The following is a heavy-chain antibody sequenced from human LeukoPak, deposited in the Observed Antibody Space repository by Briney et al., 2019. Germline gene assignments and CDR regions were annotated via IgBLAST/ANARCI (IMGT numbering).Heavy chain of an antibody. CDR3: ARTGKSRGNYNFWFFDL. Sequence: GGSLRLSCTASGFGFSDYNINWVRQAPGKGLEWVSSISGRYDYIHYADSVEGRFTISRDNAKKSVFLQVKSLRGEDTAVYFCARTGKSRGNYNFWFFDLWGRGTRVTVSS. CDR1: GFGFSDYN. J-gene: IGHJ2*01. D-gene: IGHD1-26*01. CDR2: ISGRYDYI. V-gene: IGHV3-21*01.